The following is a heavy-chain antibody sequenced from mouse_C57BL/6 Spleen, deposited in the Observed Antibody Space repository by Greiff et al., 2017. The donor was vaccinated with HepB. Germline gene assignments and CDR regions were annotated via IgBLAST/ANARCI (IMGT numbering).Heavy chain of an antibody. CDR2: IYTRDGST. CDR1: GYTFTSYD. J-gene: IGHJ2*01. CDR3: ARSRYGSIPLYYSDY. D-gene: IGHD1-1*01. V-gene: IGHV1-85*01. Sequence: VQLVESGPELVKPGASVKLSCKASGYTFTSYDINWVKQRPEQGLEWIGWIYTRDGSTKYNEKFKGKATLNVDTSSSTAYMELHSLTSEDSAVYFCARSRYGSIPLYYSDYWGQGTTLTVSS.